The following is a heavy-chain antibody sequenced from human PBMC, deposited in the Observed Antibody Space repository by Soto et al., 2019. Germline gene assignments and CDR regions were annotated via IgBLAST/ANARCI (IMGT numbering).Heavy chain of an antibody. CDR2: IYYNGST. V-gene: IGHV4-31*03. J-gene: IGHJ4*02. D-gene: IGHD1-20*01. Sequence: QVQLQESGPGLVKPSQTLSLTCTVSGGSISSGGYYWSWIRQHPGKGREWIGYIYYNGSTYYNPSRKIRVTISVDTSKNQFSLKLSSVTAADTAVYYCAIFIPGTGSDYWGQGTLVTVSS. CDR1: GGSISSGGYY. CDR3: AIFIPGTGSDY.